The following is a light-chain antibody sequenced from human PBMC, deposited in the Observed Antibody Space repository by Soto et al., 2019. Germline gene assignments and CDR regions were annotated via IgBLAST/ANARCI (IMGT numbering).Light chain of an antibody. CDR1: QSVRNN. V-gene: IGKV3-15*01. J-gene: IGKJ5*01. Sequence: EIVLTQSPPTLSFSPVERSTLSCMASQSVRNNSLAWYQQRPGHAPRLLIYAASTRATGIPARFSGSGSGTEFTLTISSLQSEDFVVYYCQQYNNWPHITFGQGTRLEIK. CDR3: QQYNNWPHIT. CDR2: AAS.